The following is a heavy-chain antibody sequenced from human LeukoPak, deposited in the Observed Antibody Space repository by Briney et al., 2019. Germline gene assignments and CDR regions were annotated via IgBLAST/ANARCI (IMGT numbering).Heavy chain of an antibody. J-gene: IGHJ4*02. CDR3: AGGGDYSSSPSGFGY. D-gene: IGHD6-13*01. CDR1: GGSFSGYY. V-gene: IGHV4-34*01. CDR2: INHSGST. Sequence: SETLSLTCAVYGGSFSGYYWSWIRQPPGKGLEWIGEINHSGSTNYNPSLKSRVTISVDTSKNQFSLKLSSVTAADTAVYYCAGGGDYSSSPSGFGYWGQGTLVTVSS.